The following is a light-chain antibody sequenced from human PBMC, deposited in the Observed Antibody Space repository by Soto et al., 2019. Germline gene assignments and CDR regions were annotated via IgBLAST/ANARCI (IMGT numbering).Light chain of an antibody. CDR1: QTILKSSIKKNS. CDR2: WAS. V-gene: IGKV4-1*01. J-gene: IGKJ1*01. CDR3: QQYGNSPWT. Sequence: DIVMTQSPDSLAVSLGERATIKCRSSQTILKSSIKKNSLAWYQQKPGQPPRLLIYWASTRDSGVPDRFSGSGSGTDFTLTITRLQAEDVAVYYCQQYGNSPWTFGQGTKVEIK.